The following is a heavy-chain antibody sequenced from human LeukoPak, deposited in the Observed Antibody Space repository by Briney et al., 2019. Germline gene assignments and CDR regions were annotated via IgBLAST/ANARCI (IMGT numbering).Heavy chain of an antibody. CDR2: IRTKTDGGTT. D-gene: IGHD3-16*01. CDR1: GFTFATDW. CDR3: TTGGPRRH. Sequence: GGSLRLSCAASGFTFATDWMNWFRQAPGKGLEWVGLIRTKTDGGTTDSAAPVKGRFAISRDDSRNMLFLQMNSLKTEDTGVYYCTTGGPRRHWGQGTLVTVSS. V-gene: IGHV3-15*01. J-gene: IGHJ4*02.